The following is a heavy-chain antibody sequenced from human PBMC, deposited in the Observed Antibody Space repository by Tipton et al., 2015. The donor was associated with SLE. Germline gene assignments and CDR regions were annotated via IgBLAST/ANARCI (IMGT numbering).Heavy chain of an antibody. CDR3: ARDEYRYDATGYHLLGHFDF. D-gene: IGHD3-22*01. V-gene: IGHV4-31*03. J-gene: IGHJ4*02. CDR2: IYYTGNT. CDR1: GDSISIGGYY. Sequence: TLSLTCTVSGDSISIGGYYWSWIRQHPGKGLEWIGYIYYTGNTFYNPSLKSRVTILVDTSKNQLSLKLSSVTAADTAVYYCARDEYRYDATGYHLLGHFDFWGQGTLVTVSS.